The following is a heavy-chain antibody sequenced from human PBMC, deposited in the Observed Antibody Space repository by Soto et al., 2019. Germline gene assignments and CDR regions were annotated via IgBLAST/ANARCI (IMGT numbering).Heavy chain of an antibody. CDR1: GFTVSSNY. D-gene: IGHD2-15*01. CDR2: IYSGGST. V-gene: IGHV3-66*01. Sequence: GGSLRLSCAASGFTVSSNYMSWVRQAPGKGLEWVSVIYSGGSTYYADSVKGRFTISRDNSKNTLYLQINSLRAEDTAVYYCARDGSGYCSGGSCYAFDIWGQGTMVTVSS. CDR3: ARDGSGYCSGGSCYAFDI. J-gene: IGHJ3*02.